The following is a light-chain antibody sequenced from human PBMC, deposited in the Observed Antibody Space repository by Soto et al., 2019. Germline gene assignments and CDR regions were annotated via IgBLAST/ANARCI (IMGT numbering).Light chain of an antibody. J-gene: IGKJ5*01. CDR1: QGVSSY. CDR3: QQRSNWPPIT. Sequence: EIVLTQSPATLSLSPGERATLSSRPSQGVSSYLAWYQQKPGQAPRPLIYDASNRATGIPARFSGSGSGTDFTLTISSLEPEDFAVYYCQQRSNWPPITFGQGTRLEIK. V-gene: IGKV3-11*01. CDR2: DAS.